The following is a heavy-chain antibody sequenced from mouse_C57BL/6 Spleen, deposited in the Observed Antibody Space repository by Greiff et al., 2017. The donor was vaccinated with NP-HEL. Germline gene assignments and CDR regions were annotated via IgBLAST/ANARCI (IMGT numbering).Heavy chain of an antibody. CDR1: GFTFSSYA. CDR3: TLITTVVATRYFDV. V-gene: IGHV5-9-1*02. Sequence: EVKLVESGEGLVKPGGSLKLSCAASGFTFSSYAMSWVRQTPEKRLEWVAYISSGGDYIYYADTVKGRFTISRDNARNTLYLQMSSLKSEDTAMYYCTLITTVVATRYFDVWGTGTTVTVSS. J-gene: IGHJ1*03. D-gene: IGHD1-1*01. CDR2: ISSGGDYI.